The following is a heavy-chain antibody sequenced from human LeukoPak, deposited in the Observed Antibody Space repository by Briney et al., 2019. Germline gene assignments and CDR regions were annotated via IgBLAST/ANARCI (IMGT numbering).Heavy chain of an antibody. V-gene: IGHV4-59*12. Sequence: PSETLSLTCTVSGGSISSYYWSWIRQPPGKGLEWIGYIYYSGSTNYNPSLKSRVTISVDTSKNQFSLKLSSVTAADTAVYYCARVYYDFWSGYPYGGYFDYWGQGTLVTVSS. J-gene: IGHJ4*02. CDR3: ARVYYDFWSGYPYGGYFDY. CDR1: GGSISSYY. CDR2: IYYSGST. D-gene: IGHD3-3*01.